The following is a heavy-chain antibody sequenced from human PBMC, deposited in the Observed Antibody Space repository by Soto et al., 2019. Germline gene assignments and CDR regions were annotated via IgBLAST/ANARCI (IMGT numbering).Heavy chain of an antibody. J-gene: IGHJ4*02. CDR1: GFTFRNHA. V-gene: IGHV3-23*01. CDR2: FSASGGST. D-gene: IGHD6-19*01. Sequence: EVQLLESGGGLVQPGGSLRLSCAASGFTFRNHAMSWVRQAPGKGLEWVSGFSASGGSTYYADSLKGRFTSSRGDSNSSLYLQMNSRRVDDTAVYYFARDPSPGSSPWFYFDYWGQGTLVTVSP. CDR3: ARDPSPGSSPWFYFDY.